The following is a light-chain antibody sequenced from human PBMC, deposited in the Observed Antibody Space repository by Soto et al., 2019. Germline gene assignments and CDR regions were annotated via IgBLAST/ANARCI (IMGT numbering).Light chain of an antibody. Sequence: EIVLLQSPDTLPLSPGERVTLSCRASQSVRSNHLAWYQQKPGQAPRPLMFGASIRATGIPDRFSGSGSGTDFTLTLRRLEPEDFGVYYCQQYGTSTTTFGQGTRLDIK. CDR2: GAS. V-gene: IGKV3-20*01. J-gene: IGKJ5*01. CDR3: QQYGTSTTT. CDR1: QSVRSNH.